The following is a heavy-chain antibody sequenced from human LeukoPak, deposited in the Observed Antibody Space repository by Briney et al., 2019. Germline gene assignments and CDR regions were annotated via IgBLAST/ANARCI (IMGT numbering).Heavy chain of an antibody. CDR1: GYTFTSYD. D-gene: IGHD3-22*01. CDR3: ARGNSGGYHCDY. Sequence: ASVKVSCKASGYTFTSYDINWVRQATGQGLEWMGWMNPNSGNTGYAQKFQGRVTITRNTSISTAYMELSSLRSEDTAVYYCARGNSGGYHCDYWGQGTLVTVSS. CDR2: MNPNSGNT. J-gene: IGHJ4*02. V-gene: IGHV1-8*03.